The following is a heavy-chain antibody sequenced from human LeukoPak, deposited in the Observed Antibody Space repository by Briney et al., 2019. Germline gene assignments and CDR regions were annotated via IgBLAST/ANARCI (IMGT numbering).Heavy chain of an antibody. Sequence: SETLSLTCTVSGGSVRSGSYYWTWIRQSQEKGLEWIGNIYHTRATDYNPSLTSRVAISLDTSKNQFSLKLNSVTATDTAVYYCARHYGPWGQGTLVTVSS. CDR1: GGSVRSGSYY. CDR3: ARHYGP. V-gene: IGHV4-61*01. J-gene: IGHJ4*02. CDR2: IYHTRAT. D-gene: IGHD3-16*01.